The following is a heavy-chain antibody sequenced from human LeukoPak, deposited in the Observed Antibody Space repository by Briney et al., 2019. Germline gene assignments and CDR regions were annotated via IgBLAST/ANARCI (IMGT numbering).Heavy chain of an antibody. V-gene: IGHV4-38-2*02. CDR3: ARDWYYDSSGYANWFDP. Sequence: SETLSLTCTVSGYSISSGYYWGWIRQPPGKGLEWIGSIYHSGSTYYNPSLKSRVTISVDTSKNQFSLKLSSVTAADTAVYYCARDWYYDSSGYANWFDPWGQGTLVTVSS. CDR2: IYHSGST. D-gene: IGHD3-22*01. J-gene: IGHJ5*02. CDR1: GYSISSGYY.